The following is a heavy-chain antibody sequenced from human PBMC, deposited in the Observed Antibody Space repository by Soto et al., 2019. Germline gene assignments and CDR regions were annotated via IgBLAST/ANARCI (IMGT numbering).Heavy chain of an antibody. CDR1: GYTFISNG. J-gene: IGHJ4*02. CDR2: ISADNGNT. CDR3: ASRDFYWFFSFDS. Sequence: GASVKVSCKASGYTFISNGISWVRQAPGQGLEWMGWISADNGNTHYAQKFQGRVTLTTDTSTSTASMDLRSLRFDDTAVYYCASRDFYWFFSFDSWGQGTLVTVSS. V-gene: IGHV1-18*01. D-gene: IGHD3-9*01.